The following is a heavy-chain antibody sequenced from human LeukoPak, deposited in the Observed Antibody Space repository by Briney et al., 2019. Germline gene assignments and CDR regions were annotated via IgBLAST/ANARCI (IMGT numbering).Heavy chain of an antibody. CDR2: ITGSGRST. Sequence: PGGSLRLSYAASGFTLASYAMSWVRQAPGKGLEWVSAITGSGRSTYYADSAKGRFTISRDNSKNTLYLQMNSLRAEDTAVYYCAKETQFGGVIVTNFDYWGQGTLVTVSS. V-gene: IGHV3-23*01. CDR3: AKETQFGGVIVTNFDY. CDR1: GFTLASYA. D-gene: IGHD3-16*02. J-gene: IGHJ4*02.